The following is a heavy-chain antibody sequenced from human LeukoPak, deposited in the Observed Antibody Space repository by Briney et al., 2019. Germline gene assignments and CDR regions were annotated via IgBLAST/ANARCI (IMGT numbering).Heavy chain of an antibody. CDR3: ARTTIVTRSAWFDP. CDR2: IYGSGST. Sequence: SETLSLTCTVSGASISSNYGSWIRQPPGKGLEWIGYIYGSGSTNYNPPLKSRVTISGDTSKNQVSLKLSFVTAADTALYFCARTTIVTRSAWFDPWGQGTLVTVSS. V-gene: IGHV4-4*09. J-gene: IGHJ5*02. CDR1: GASISSNY. D-gene: IGHD4-11*01.